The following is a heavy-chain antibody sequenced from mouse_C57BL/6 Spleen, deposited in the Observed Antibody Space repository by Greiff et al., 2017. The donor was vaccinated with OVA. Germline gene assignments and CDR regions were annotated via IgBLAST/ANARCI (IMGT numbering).Heavy chain of an antibody. V-gene: IGHV1-39*01. CDR3: ARSYYYGSSSWYFDV. J-gene: IGHJ1*03. Sequence: EVQLQQSGPELVKPGASVTISCKASGYSFPDYNMNWVKQRNGTSLEWIGVLNPNYGTTSYNQKFKGKATLTVDQSSSTAYMQLNSLTSEDSAVYYGARSYYYGSSSWYFDVWGTGTTVTVSS. CDR1: GYSFPDYN. CDR2: LNPNYGTT. D-gene: IGHD1-1*01.